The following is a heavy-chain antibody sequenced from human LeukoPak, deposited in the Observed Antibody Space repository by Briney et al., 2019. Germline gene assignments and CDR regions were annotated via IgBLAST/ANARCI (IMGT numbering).Heavy chain of an antibody. V-gene: IGHV4-39*01. CDR1: SGSISSSNFY. CDR2: IFYSGST. Sequence: PSETLSLTCTVSSGSISSSNFYWGWFRQPPGTGPEWIGTIFYSGSTYYNPSLKSRVTISVDTSENQFSVKLSSVTAAETAIYYCARSVFLMIDAYDFWGQGTLVAVSS. D-gene: IGHD2-2*01. CDR3: ARSVFLMIDAYDF. J-gene: IGHJ4*02.